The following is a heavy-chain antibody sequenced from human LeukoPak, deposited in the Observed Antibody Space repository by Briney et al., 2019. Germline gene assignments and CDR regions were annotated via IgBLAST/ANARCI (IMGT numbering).Heavy chain of an antibody. Sequence: ASVKVSCKASGYTFTSYGTSWVRQAPGQGLEWMGWISAYNGNTNYAQKLQGRVTMTTDTSTSTAYMELRSLRSDDTAVYYCARRSSSASGYYYYGMDVWGQGTTVTVSS. CDR2: ISAYNGNT. V-gene: IGHV1-18*01. J-gene: IGHJ6*02. CDR1: GYTFTSYG. CDR3: ARRSSSASGYYYYGMDV. D-gene: IGHD6-6*01.